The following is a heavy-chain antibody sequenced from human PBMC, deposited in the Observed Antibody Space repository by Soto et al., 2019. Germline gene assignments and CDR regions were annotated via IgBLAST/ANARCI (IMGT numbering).Heavy chain of an antibody. V-gene: IGHV4-30-2*01. J-gene: IGHJ4*02. CDR2: IYHSGST. D-gene: IGHD6-19*01. Sequence: QLQLQESGSGLVKPSQTLSLTCAVSGGSISSGGYSWSWIRQPPAKGLAWIGYIYHSGSTYCNPLLTSCVTISVESSKNQFLRQLCPSTAADTAVYFWARAGGLGAVVVDYWGQGTLGTVSS. CDR3: ARAGGLGAVVVDY. CDR1: GGSISSGGYS.